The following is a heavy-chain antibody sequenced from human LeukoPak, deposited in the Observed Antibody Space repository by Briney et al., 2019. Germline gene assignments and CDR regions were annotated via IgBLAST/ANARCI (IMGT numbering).Heavy chain of an antibody. CDR1: GYTFTRYY. CDR2: INPSGGST. CDR3: ARDRSQGEQWLPAFDY. J-gene: IGHJ4*02. D-gene: IGHD6-19*01. V-gene: IGHV1-46*01. Sequence: ASVKVSRKSSGYTFTRYYMHWVRQAPGQGLEWMGVINPSGGSTSYAQKFQGRVTMTRDTSTSTVYMELSSLRSEDTAVYYCARDRSQGEQWLPAFDYWGQGTLVTVSS.